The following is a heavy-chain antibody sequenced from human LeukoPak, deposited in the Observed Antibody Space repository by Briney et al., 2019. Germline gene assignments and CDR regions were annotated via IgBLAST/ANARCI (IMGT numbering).Heavy chain of an antibody. CDR1: GFTFSSYG. Sequence: PGGSLRLSCAASGFTFSSYGMHWVHQAPGKGLEWVAFIRYDGSNKYYADSVKGRFTISRDNSKNTLYLQMNSLRAEDTAVYYCAKEMHDYVWGSYRAPYDAFDIWGQGTMVTVSS. J-gene: IGHJ3*02. V-gene: IGHV3-30*02. CDR2: IRYDGSNK. D-gene: IGHD3-16*02. CDR3: AKEMHDYVWGSYRAPYDAFDI.